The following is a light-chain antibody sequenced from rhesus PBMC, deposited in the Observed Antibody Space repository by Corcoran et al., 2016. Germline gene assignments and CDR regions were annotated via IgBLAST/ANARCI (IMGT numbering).Light chain of an antibody. V-gene: IGKV1S8*01. Sequence: DIQMTQSPSALSASVGDRVTISCRASQNIYSNLAWYQQKPGKAPKLLIYAASSLQTGFPSRFRGSGSGPDFTLTISSLQPKVSAAYYCQHYYDTLALTFGGGTKVEIK. CDR3: QHYYDTLALT. J-gene: IGKJ4*01. CDR2: AAS. CDR1: QNIYSN.